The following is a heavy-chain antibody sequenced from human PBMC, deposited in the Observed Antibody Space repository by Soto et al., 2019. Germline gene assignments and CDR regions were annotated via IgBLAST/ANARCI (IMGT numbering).Heavy chain of an antibody. CDR1: GFTFSSYA. CDR3: AKDFLVRPRGYGPVGGFDY. Sequence: EVQLLESGGGLVQPGGSLRLSCAASGFTFSSYAMSWVRQAPGKGLEWVSAISGSGGSTYYADSVKGRFTISRDNSKNTLYLQMNSLRAEDTAVYYCAKDFLVRPRGYGPVGGFDYWGQGTLVTVSS. J-gene: IGHJ4*02. D-gene: IGHD3-10*01. V-gene: IGHV3-23*01. CDR2: ISGSGGST.